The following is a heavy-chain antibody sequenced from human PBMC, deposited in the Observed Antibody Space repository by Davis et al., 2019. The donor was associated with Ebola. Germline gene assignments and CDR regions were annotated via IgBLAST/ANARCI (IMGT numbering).Heavy chain of an antibody. J-gene: IGHJ6*02. Sequence: ASVKVSCKASGGTFSSYTITWVRQATGQGLEWMGWMSPNSGDTAYAQRFQGRLTVTRNTSISTTYMELSSLRSEDTAVYYCARQPYGSGDIFYYYAMDVWGQGTTVTVSS. D-gene: IGHD3-10*01. CDR2: MSPNSGDT. CDR1: GGTFSSYT. V-gene: IGHV1-8*01. CDR3: ARQPYGSGDIFYYYAMDV.